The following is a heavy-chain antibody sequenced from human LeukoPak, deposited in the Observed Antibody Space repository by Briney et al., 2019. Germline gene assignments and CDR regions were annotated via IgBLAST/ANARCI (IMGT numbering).Heavy chain of an antibody. CDR3: ARDMGIMVRGVNLNHFDY. J-gene: IGHJ4*02. Sequence: GGSLRLSCAASGFTFDDYAMHWVRQAPGKVLEWVSLVSGDGGSTHYADSVKGRFTISRDNSKNSLYLQMNSLRTEDTALYYCARDMGIMVRGVNLNHFDYWGQGTLVTVSS. CDR1: GFTFDDYA. CDR2: VSGDGGST. V-gene: IGHV3-43*02. D-gene: IGHD3-10*01.